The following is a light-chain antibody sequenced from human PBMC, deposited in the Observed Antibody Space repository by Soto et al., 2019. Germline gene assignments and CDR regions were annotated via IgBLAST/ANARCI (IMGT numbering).Light chain of an antibody. CDR2: AAS. V-gene: IGKV1-27*01. CDR1: QDIINY. CDR3: QNYKSAPFT. J-gene: IGKJ2*01. Sequence: DIQMTQSPSSLSASVGDRVTITCRASQDIINYLAWYQQKPGKAPNLLVYAASTLQSGVSSRISGSGSGADFTLTISDVRPEDVATYYCQNYKSAPFTVGPGTKLEIK.